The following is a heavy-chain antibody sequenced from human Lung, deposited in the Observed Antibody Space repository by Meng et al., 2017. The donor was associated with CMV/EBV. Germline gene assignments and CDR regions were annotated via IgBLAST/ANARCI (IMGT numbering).Heavy chain of an antibody. D-gene: IGHD2-2*01. J-gene: IGHJ6*02. V-gene: IGHV4-34*01. CDR2: INHSGST. Sequence: GSXRLXCAVYGGSFSGYYWSWIRQPPGKGLEWIGEINHSGSTNYNPSLKSRVTISVDTSKNQFSLKLSSVTAADTAVYYCARARVVPAYYYGMDVWGQGTTVTVSS. CDR3: ARARVVPAYYYGMDV. CDR1: GGSFSGYY.